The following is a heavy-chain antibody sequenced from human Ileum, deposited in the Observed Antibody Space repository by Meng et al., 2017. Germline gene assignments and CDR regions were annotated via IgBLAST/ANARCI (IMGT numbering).Heavy chain of an antibody. CDR1: GGSISNYY. D-gene: IGHD2-2*01. Sequence: VRLQESGPGLVKPSETLSLTCQVSGGSISNYYWSWIRQPAGKGLEWIGRIYASVSTNYNPSLRTRITMSVDTSKSQFSLKLTSITAADTAVYYCVRDGSSSSGGTLWGRGTLVTVSS. V-gene: IGHV4-4*07. CDR2: IYASVST. CDR3: VRDGSSSSGGTL. J-gene: IGHJ2*01.